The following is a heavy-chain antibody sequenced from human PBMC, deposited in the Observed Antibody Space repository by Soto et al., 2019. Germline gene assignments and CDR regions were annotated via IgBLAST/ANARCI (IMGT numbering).Heavy chain of an antibody. V-gene: IGHV3-30-3*01. CDR2: ISYDGSNK. CDR1: GFTFSSYA. CDR3: AREKYSYGQAYYYYYGMDV. D-gene: IGHD5-18*01. Sequence: QVQLVESGGGVVQPGRSLRLSCAASGFTFSSYAMHWVRQAPGKGLEWVAVISYDGSNKYYADSVKGRFTISRDNSKNTLYLQMNSLRAEDTAVYYCAREKYSYGQAYYYYYGMDVWGQGTTVTVSS. J-gene: IGHJ6*02.